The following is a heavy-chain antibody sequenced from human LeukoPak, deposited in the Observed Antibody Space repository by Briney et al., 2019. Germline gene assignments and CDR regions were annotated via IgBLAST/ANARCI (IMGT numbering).Heavy chain of an antibody. CDR1: GFTFSSYG. Sequence: GGSLSLSCAASGFTFSSYGMHWVRQAPGKGLEWVAVIWYDGSNKYYADSVKGRFTISRDNSKNTLYLQMNSLRAEDTAVYYCARDFYSGSPLDYWGQGTLVTVSS. V-gene: IGHV3-33*01. CDR3: ARDFYSGSPLDY. J-gene: IGHJ4*02. CDR2: IWYDGSNK. D-gene: IGHD1-26*01.